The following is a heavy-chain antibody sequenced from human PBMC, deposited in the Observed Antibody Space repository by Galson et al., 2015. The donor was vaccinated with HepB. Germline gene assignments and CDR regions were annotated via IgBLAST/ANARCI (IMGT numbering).Heavy chain of an antibody. V-gene: IGHV3-23*01. CDR3: VKEGSWFGGDWFDP. Sequence: SLRLSCAGSGFIFRHHAMAWIRQAPGKGLEWVSGINGRGSTRSYSDAVKGRFSISRANSKDTVFLPMDNLRAEDTAVYYCVKEGSWFGGDWFDPWGQGALVTVS. CDR2: INGRGSTR. J-gene: IGHJ5*02. D-gene: IGHD3-16*01. CDR1: GFIFRHHA.